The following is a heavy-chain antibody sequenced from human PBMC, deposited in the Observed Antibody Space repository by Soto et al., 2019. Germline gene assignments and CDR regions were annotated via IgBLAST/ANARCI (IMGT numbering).Heavy chain of an antibody. V-gene: IGHV3-9*01. CDR1: GFTFDDYA. Sequence: EVQLVESGGGLVQPGRSLRLSCAASGFTFDDYAMHWVRQAPGKGLEWVSGISWNSGSIGYADSVKGRFTISRDNAKNSLYLQMNSLRAEDTALYYCAKGPDYGDYPLDYWGQGTLVTVSS. J-gene: IGHJ4*02. CDR2: ISWNSGSI. CDR3: AKGPDYGDYPLDY. D-gene: IGHD4-17*01.